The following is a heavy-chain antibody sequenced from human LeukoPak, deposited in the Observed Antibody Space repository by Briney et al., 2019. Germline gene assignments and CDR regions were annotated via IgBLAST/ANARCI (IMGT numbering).Heavy chain of an antibody. CDR1: GFTFSDYN. V-gene: IGHV3-33*06. D-gene: IGHD4-17*01. J-gene: IGHJ3*02. CDR3: AKGAHIYGDYGAFDI. Sequence: GGSLRLSCAASGFTFSDYNMHWVRQAPGKGLEWVAVIWYDGSNKFYADTVKGRFTISRDSSRNTVYLQMNSLRGEDTAVYYCAKGAHIYGDYGAFDIGGQGTTVTVSS. CDR2: IWYDGSNK.